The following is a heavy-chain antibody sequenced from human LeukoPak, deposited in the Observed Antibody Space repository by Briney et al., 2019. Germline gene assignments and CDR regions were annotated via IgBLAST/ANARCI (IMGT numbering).Heavy chain of an antibody. CDR3: ATDYGGNSDWYFDL. D-gene: IGHD4-23*01. CDR2: ISPSGTT. J-gene: IGHJ2*01. Sequence: SETLSLTCTVSGGSINTYSWSWIRQPPGKALEWIGYISPSGTTNYNPSFENRVTISLSTSNNHFSLQLNSVTAADTALYYCATDYGGNSDWYFDLWGRGTLVTVSS. CDR1: GGSINTYS. V-gene: IGHV4-4*09.